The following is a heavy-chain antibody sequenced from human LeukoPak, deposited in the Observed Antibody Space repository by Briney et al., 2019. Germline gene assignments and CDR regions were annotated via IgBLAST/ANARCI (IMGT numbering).Heavy chain of an antibody. J-gene: IGHJ4*02. D-gene: IGHD3-3*01. Sequence: GASVKVSCKASGYTFTSYGISWVRQAHGQGLEWMGWISAYNGNTNYAQKLQGRVTMTTDTSTSTAYMELRSLRSDDTAVYYCTITISADNTIDYWGQGTLVTVSS. CDR3: TITISADNTIDY. V-gene: IGHV1-18*01. CDR2: ISAYNGNT. CDR1: GYTFTSYG.